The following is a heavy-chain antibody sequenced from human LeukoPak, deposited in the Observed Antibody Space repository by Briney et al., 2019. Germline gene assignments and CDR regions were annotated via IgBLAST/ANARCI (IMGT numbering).Heavy chain of an antibody. D-gene: IGHD5-12*01. V-gene: IGHV3-23*01. CDR1: GFTFTKHA. J-gene: IGHJ4*02. CDR3: AKDLHEDAYDWSRYFFDS. CDR2: IGTAGST. Sequence: GGSLRLSCAASGFTFTKHAMSWVRQAPGKGLDCVSTIGTAGSTYYADSVKCHFTGASDNSKATLYLQLNSLRAGDTAVYYCAKDLHEDAYDWSRYFFDSWGQGTLVTVSS.